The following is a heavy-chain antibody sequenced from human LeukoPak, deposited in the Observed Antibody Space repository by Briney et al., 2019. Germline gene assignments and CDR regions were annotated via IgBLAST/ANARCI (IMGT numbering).Heavy chain of an antibody. CDR1: GGTFSSYA. CDR3: ATSSRRGLRYSLGY. V-gene: IGHV1-69*13. Sequence: GAPVKVSCKASGGTFSSYAISWVRQAPGQGLEWMGGIIPIFGTANYAQKFQGRVTITADESTSTAYMELSSLRSEDTAVYYCATSSRRGLRYSLGYWGQGTLVTVSS. CDR2: IIPIFGTA. J-gene: IGHJ4*02. D-gene: IGHD3-9*01.